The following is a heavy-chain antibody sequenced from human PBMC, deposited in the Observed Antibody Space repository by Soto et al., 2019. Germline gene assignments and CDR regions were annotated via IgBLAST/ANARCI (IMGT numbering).Heavy chain of an antibody. V-gene: IGHV1-18*01. CDR2: ISAYNGNT. CDR3: ARASYDVWSGYYARIYPTAPLFDY. CDR1: GYTFTSYG. Sequence: QVQLVQSGAEVKKPGASVKVSCKASGYTFTSYGISWVRQAPGQGLEWMGWISAYNGNTNYASKLQGRVTMTTDTSTSTAYMEVRSLRADDTAVYYCARASYDVWSGYYARIYPTAPLFDYWGQGTLVTVSS. J-gene: IGHJ4*02. D-gene: IGHD3-3*01.